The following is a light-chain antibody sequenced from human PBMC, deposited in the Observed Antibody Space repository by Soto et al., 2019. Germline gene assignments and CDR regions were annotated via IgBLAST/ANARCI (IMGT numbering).Light chain of an antibody. CDR2: EGS. Sequence: QSALTQPASVSGSPGQSITISCTGTSSYVGSYNLVSWYQQHPGKAPKLMIYEGSKRPSGVSNRFSGSKSGNTASLTISGLQAEEEADYYCCSYAGSSTWVFGGGTKLTVL. J-gene: IGLJ3*02. CDR3: CSYAGSSTWV. V-gene: IGLV2-23*01. CDR1: SSYVGSYNL.